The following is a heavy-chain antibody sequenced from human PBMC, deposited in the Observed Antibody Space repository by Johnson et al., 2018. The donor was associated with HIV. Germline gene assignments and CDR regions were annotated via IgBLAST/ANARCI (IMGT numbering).Heavy chain of an antibody. CDR1: GFTFSSYA. J-gene: IGHJ3*02. D-gene: IGHD5-18*01. Sequence: VQLVESGGGVVQPGGSLRLSCAASGFTFSSYAMHWVRQAPGKGLEWVAVISYDGSNKYYADSVKGRFTISRDNSKNTLYRQMNSLRAEDTAVYYCATRAFTTMAEDDAFDIWGQGTMVTVSS. CDR3: ATRAFTTMAEDDAFDI. CDR2: ISYDGSNK. V-gene: IGHV3-30*14.